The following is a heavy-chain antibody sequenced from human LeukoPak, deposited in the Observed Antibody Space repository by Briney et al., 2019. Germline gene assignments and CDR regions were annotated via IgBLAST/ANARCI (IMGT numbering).Heavy chain of an antibody. CDR3: ARVPGKYAFDI. CDR1: GFTFSSYA. D-gene: IGHD3-10*01. Sequence: GGSLRLSCAASGFTFSSYAMSWVRQAPGKGLEWVAYISSSSSSTNYADSVKGRFTTSRDNAKNSLYLQMNSLRAEDTAVYYCARVPGKYAFDIWGQGTMVTVSA. CDR2: ISSSSSST. J-gene: IGHJ3*02. V-gene: IGHV3-48*04.